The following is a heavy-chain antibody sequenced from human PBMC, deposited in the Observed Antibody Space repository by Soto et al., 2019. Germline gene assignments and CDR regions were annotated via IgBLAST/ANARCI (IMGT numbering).Heavy chain of an antibody. CDR3: AKDRRGAPFDY. D-gene: IGHD1-26*01. Sequence: QVQLVESGGGVVQPGRSLRLSCAASGFTFSSYGMHWVRQAPGKGLEWVAVISYDGSNKYYADSVKGRFTISRDNSKNTLYLQMNSLRSEDTAVYYCAKDRRGAPFDYGGHGTLVTVS. V-gene: IGHV3-30*18. CDR2: ISYDGSNK. CDR1: GFTFSSYG. J-gene: IGHJ4*01.